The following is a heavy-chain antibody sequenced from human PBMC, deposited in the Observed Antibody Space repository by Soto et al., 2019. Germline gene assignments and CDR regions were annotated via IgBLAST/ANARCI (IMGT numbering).Heavy chain of an antibody. V-gene: IGHV4-39*01. CDR2: IYYSGST. CDR3: ASPAVFGVVIGYDNYYYYGMDV. J-gene: IGHJ6*02. CDR1: GGSISSSSYY. Sequence: SETLSLTCTVSGGSISSSSYYWGWIRQPPGKGLEWIGSIYYSGSTYYNPSLKSRVTISVDTSKNQFSLKLSSVTAADTAVYYCASPAVFGVVIGYDNYYYYGMDVWGQGTTVTVSS. D-gene: IGHD3-3*01.